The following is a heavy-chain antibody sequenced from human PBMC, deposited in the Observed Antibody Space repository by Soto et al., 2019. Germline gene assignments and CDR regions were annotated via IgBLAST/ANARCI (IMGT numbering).Heavy chain of an antibody. CDR1: GFTFSSYA. D-gene: IGHD2-15*01. CDR2: ISGSGGST. CDR3: AKTPRRVVVVAATTLVYFDY. Sequence: GESLKISCAASGFTFSSYAMSWVRQAPGKGLEWVSAISGSGGSTYYADSVKGRFTISRDKSKNTLYLQMNSLRAEDTAVYYCAKTPRRVVVVAATTLVYFDYWGQGTLVTVSS. J-gene: IGHJ4*02. V-gene: IGHV3-23*01.